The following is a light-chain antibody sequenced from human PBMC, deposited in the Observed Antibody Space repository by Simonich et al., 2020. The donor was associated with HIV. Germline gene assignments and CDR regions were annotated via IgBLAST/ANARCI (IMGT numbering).Light chain of an antibody. CDR1: SGSIAINY. J-gene: IGLJ2*01. V-gene: IGLV6-57*03. CDR2: EDN. CDR3: QSYDSSNVV. Sequence: NFMLTQPHSVSQSPGKTVTISCTRSSGSIAINYVQWYQQRPSSAPTPVIYEDNQRPSGVPDRFSGSIDSSSNSASLTISGLKTEDEADYYCQSYDSSNVVFGGGTKLTVL.